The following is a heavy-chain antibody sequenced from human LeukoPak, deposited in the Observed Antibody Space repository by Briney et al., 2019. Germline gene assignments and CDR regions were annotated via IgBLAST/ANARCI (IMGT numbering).Heavy chain of an antibody. CDR3: ARHYLGPMTTYSVGAWFDP. CDR2: IKQDGSEK. Sequence: GGSLRLSCAASGFTFSSYWMSWVRQAPGKGLEWVANIKQDGSEKYYVDSVKARFTISRDNAKNSLYLEMHSLRADDTAVYYCARHYLGPMTTYSVGAWFDPWGQGTLVTVSS. J-gene: IGHJ5*02. D-gene: IGHD4-11*01. V-gene: IGHV3-7*01. CDR1: GFTFSSYW.